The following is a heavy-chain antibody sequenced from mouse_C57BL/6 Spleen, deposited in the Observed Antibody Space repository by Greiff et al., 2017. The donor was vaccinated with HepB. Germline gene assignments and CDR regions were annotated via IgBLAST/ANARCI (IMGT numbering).Heavy chain of an antibody. CDR3: ARDDYEGDFDY. D-gene: IGHD2-4*01. Sequence: QVQLKESGAELVKPGASVKISCKASGYAFSSYWMNWVKQRPGKGLEWIGQIYPGDGDTNYNGKFKGKATLTADKSSSTAYMQLSSLTSEDSAVYFCARDDYEGDFDYWGQGTTLTVSS. CDR1: GYAFSSYW. J-gene: IGHJ2*01. CDR2: IYPGDGDT. V-gene: IGHV1-80*01.